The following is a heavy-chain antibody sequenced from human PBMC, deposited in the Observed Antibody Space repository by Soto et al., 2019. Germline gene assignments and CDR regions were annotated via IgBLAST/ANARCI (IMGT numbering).Heavy chain of an antibody. CDR3: ASHPPYSFGTSDYHYGFDY. J-gene: IGHJ4*01. Sequence: PRGSLKISCKVSGYSFTNSWIAWVRQMPGKGLEWMGIIFPGYSDTRYSPSFQGQVPISADKSISTAYLQWSSLKASDTAMYYCASHPPYSFGTSDYHYGFDYWGHGTLVTVSS. D-gene: IGHD3-22*01. V-gene: IGHV5-51*01. CDR2: IFPGYSDT. CDR1: GYSFTNSW.